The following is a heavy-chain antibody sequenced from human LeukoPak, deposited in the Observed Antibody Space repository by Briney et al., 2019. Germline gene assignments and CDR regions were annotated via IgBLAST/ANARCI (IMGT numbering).Heavy chain of an antibody. CDR3: AREVSDYDILTGWIDY. D-gene: IGHD3-9*01. Sequence: SETLSLTCTVSGVSIRSGSYYWSWIRQPARKGLEWIVRIYTSGTTNYNPSPKSRVTISVGTSKSQFSLKLSSVTAADTAVYYCAREVSDYDILTGWIDYWGQGALVSVSS. CDR2: IYTSGTT. J-gene: IGHJ4*02. V-gene: IGHV4-61*02. CDR1: GVSIRSGSYY.